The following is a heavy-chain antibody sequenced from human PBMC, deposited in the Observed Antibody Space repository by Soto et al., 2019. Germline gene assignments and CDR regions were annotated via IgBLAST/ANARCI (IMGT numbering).Heavy chain of an antibody. D-gene: IGHD3-10*01. CDR3: ARDPGGSVAQGV. V-gene: IGHV3-66*01. Sequence: ELQLVESGGGLVQPGGSVRLSCAVSGLTVSNYYMSWVRQAPGKGLAWVSHIYSGGDTFYSTSVRGRFTISRDSSKNTLHLQMYSLRVEDTAVYYCARDPGGSVAQGVWGQGTMVTVSS. CDR2: IYSGGDT. J-gene: IGHJ3*01. CDR1: GLTVSNYY.